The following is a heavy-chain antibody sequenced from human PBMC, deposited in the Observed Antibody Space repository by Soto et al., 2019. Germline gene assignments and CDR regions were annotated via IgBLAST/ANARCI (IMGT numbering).Heavy chain of an antibody. CDR1: GFTFSSYG. Sequence: PGGSLRLSCAASGFTFSSYGMHWVRQAPGKGLEWVAVIWYDGSNKYYADSVKGRFTISRDNSKNTLYLQMNSLRAEDTAVYYCARDGTADSQYYYYYGMDVWGQGTTVTVSS. V-gene: IGHV3-33*01. CDR3: ARDGTADSQYYYYYGMDV. J-gene: IGHJ6*02. D-gene: IGHD1-26*01. CDR2: IWYDGSNK.